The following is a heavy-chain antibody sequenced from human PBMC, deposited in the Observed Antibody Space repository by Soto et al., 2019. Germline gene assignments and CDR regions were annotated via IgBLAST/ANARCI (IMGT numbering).Heavy chain of an antibody. CDR3: ARRYCSSTTCPRNYYAMDV. Sequence: GASLKISWVACGYIFTSYWIRLLRQMPGKGQELMGRIDPSDSYTNYGPSCQVHVTMSTDKSMSTAYLQWIRLKASDTAMYYCARRYCSSTTCPRNYYAMDVWGQGTTVTVSS. J-gene: IGHJ6*02. V-gene: IGHV5-10-1*01. CDR2: IDPSDSYT. D-gene: IGHD2-2*01. CDR1: GYIFTSYW.